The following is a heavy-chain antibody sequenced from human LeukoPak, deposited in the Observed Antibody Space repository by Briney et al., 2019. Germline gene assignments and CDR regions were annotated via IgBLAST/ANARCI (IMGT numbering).Heavy chain of an antibody. Sequence: KSGGSLRLSCAASGFTFSDYYMSWIRQAPGKGLEWVSYISSSSSTIYYADSVKGRFTISRDNAKNSLYLQMNGLRAEDTAVYYCARVYATYSGYEDYWGQGTLVTVSS. J-gene: IGHJ4*02. CDR2: ISSSSSTI. V-gene: IGHV3-11*04. CDR3: ARVYATYSGYEDY. CDR1: GFTFSDYY. D-gene: IGHD5-12*01.